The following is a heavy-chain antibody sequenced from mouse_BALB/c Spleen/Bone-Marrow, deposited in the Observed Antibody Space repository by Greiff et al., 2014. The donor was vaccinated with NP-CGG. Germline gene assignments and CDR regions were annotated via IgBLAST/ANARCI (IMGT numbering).Heavy chain of an antibody. CDR3: ARHQRYYAMDY. CDR2: ISSGGSNT. CDR1: GFTFSSYG. V-gene: IGHV5-6*01. J-gene: IGHJ4*01. Sequence: EVQLVESGGDLVKPGVSLKLSCAASGFTFSSYGMSWGRQTPDKRLEWVATISSGGSNTYYPDSVKGRFTISRDNAKNTLYLQMSSLKSEDTAMYYCARHQRYYAMDYWGQGTSVTVSS.